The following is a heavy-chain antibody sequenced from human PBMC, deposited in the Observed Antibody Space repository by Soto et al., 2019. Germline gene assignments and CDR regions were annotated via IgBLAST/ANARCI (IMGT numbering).Heavy chain of an antibody. CDR2: ISYDGSNK. CDR3: ARSDV. CDR1: GFTFSSYA. J-gene: IGHJ6*02. V-gene: IGHV3-30-3*01. Sequence: QVQLVESGGGVVQPGRSLRLSCAASGFTFSSYAMHWVRQAPGKGLEWVAVISYDGSNKYYADSVKGRFTISRDNSKNTLYLQMNGLRAEDTAVYYCARSDVWGQGTTVTVSS.